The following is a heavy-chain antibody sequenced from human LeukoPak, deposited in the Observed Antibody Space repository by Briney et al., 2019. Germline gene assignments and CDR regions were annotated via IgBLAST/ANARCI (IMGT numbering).Heavy chain of an antibody. Sequence: GGSLRLSCAASGFAFSSSSMNWVRQAPGKGLEFVSSISPSSSYIYYADSVKGRFTISRDDAKNSLFLQMNSLRAEDTAVYYCAREGGYCSGGSCRFFDYWGQGTLVTVSS. J-gene: IGHJ4*02. CDR3: AREGGYCSGGSCRFFDY. CDR1: GFAFSSSS. CDR2: ISPSSSYI. D-gene: IGHD2-15*01. V-gene: IGHV3-21*06.